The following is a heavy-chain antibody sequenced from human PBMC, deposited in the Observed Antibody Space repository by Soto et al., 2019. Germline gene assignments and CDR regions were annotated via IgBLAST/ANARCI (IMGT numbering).Heavy chain of an antibody. J-gene: IGHJ4*02. CDR1: GDTFNFYS. Sequence: QVQLVQSGAEVKRPGSSVKVSCKASGDTFNFYSINWVRQAPGLGLEWMGRVNPIVSMSNYAQKFQGRVTMNAYKSTSTAYMELSSLRSDDTAIYYCASSYGSGYRAFDYWGQGALVTFSS. D-gene: IGHD3-10*01. CDR2: VNPIVSMS. CDR3: ASSYGSGYRAFDY. V-gene: IGHV1-69*02.